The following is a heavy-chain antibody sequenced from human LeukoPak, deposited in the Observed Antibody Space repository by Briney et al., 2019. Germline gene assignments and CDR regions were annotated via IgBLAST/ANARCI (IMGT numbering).Heavy chain of an antibody. J-gene: IGHJ4*02. CDR3: ARVLHKRNYDSTTYYGY. D-gene: IGHD3-22*01. CDR2: INSDGSST. CDR1: GFTFSKHW. Sequence: GGSLRLSCAASGFTFSKHWMHWVRQAPGKGLVWVSRINSDGSSTTYADSVKGRFTISRDNAKNTLYLQMNSLKTEDTAVYYCARVLHKRNYDSTTYYGYWGQGTLVTVSS. V-gene: IGHV3-74*01.